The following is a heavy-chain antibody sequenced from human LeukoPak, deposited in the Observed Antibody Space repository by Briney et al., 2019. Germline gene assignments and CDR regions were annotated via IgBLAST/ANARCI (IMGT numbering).Heavy chain of an antibody. CDR1: GGSFSGYY. Sequence: SETLSLTCAVYGGSFSGYYWSWIRQPPGKGLEWIGEINHSGSTNYNPSLKSRVTISVDTSKNQFSLKLSSVTAADTAVYYCARGLKSLNYDFWSGYSSCWFDPWGQGTLVTVSS. CDR3: ARGLKSLNYDFWSGYSSCWFDP. J-gene: IGHJ5*02. D-gene: IGHD3-3*01. V-gene: IGHV4-34*01. CDR2: INHSGST.